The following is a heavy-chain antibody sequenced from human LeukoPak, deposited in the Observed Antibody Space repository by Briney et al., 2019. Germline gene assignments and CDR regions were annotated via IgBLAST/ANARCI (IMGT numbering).Heavy chain of an antibody. D-gene: IGHD3-3*01. J-gene: IGHJ5*02. V-gene: IGHV3-33*01. CDR3: ARDGFTIFGWDNWFDP. CDR2: IRYDGSNK. CDR1: GFTFSSYG. Sequence: GGSLRLSCAASGFTFSSYGMHWVRQAPGKGLEWVAVIRYDGSNKYYADSVKGRFTISRDNSKNTLYLQMNSLRAEDTAVYYCARDGFTIFGWDNWFDPWGQGTLVTVSS.